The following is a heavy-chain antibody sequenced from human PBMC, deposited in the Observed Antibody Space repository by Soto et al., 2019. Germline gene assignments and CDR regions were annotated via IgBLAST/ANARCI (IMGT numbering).Heavy chain of an antibody. CDR1: GASITSTTYF. Sequence: QLQLQESGPGLVKPSETLTLTCTLSGASITSTTYFWAWIRQPPGKGLEWIGSIHYSGRTHYNPSLRGRVTISVDRSRNQFSLTMTSVTAADTAVYYCAKNLPKTGRFDYWGQGTSVSVSS. CDR2: IHYSGRT. V-gene: IGHV4-39*01. CDR3: AKNLPKTGRFDY. J-gene: IGHJ4*01.